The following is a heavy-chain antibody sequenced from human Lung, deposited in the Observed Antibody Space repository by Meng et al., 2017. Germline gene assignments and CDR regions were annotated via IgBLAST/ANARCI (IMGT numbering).Heavy chain of an antibody. D-gene: IGHD1-20*01. CDR1: GFTFSDYY. CDR3: ARDISGPVGYFDY. Sequence: QVQMVESGGGLVRLGGSVRLFCAASGFTFSDYYMSWIRQAPGKGLEWVSYISSSGSTIYYADSVKGRFTISRDNAKNSLYLQMNSLRAEDTAVYYCARDISGPVGYFDYWGQGTLVTVSS. CDR2: ISSSGSTI. J-gene: IGHJ4*02. V-gene: IGHV3-11*01.